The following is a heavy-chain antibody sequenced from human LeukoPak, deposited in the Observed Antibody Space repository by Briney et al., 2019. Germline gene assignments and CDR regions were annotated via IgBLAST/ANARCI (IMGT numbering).Heavy chain of an antibody. Sequence: GGSLRLSCAASGFTFSSYGMPWVRQAPGKGLEWVAVISYDGSNKYYADSVKGRFTISRDNSKNTLYLQMNSLRAEDTAVYYCAKDQPRYSYGDYFDYWGQGTLVTVSS. CDR3: AKDQPRYSYGDYFDY. CDR1: GFTFSSYG. D-gene: IGHD5-18*01. CDR2: ISYDGSNK. V-gene: IGHV3-30*18. J-gene: IGHJ4*02.